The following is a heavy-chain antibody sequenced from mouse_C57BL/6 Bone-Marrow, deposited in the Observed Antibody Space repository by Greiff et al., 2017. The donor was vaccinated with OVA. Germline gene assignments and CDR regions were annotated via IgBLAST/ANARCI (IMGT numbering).Heavy chain of an antibody. Sequence: EVQLQESGPGLVKPSQSLSLTCSVTGYSITSGYYWNWIRQFPGNKLEWMGYISYDGSNNYNPPPKNRISITRDTSKNQFFLKLNSVTNEDTATYCCARDNSNYGAYWGQGTLVTVSA. CDR3: ARDNSNYGAY. CDR1: GYSITSGYY. CDR2: ISYDGSN. J-gene: IGHJ3*01. D-gene: IGHD2-5*01. V-gene: IGHV3-6*01.